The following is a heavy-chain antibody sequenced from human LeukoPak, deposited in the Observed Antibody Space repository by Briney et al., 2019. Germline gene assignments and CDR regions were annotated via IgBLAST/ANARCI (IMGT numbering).Heavy chain of an antibody. D-gene: IGHD3-22*01. Sequence: GGSLRLSCAASGFTFSSFAMSWVRQAPGKGLEWVANIKQDGGQIYYLESVKGRFTVSRDNAKNSLYLQMNSLRAEDTAVYYCARVDSSGYLDYWGQGTLVTISS. CDR1: GFTFSSFA. CDR3: ARVDSSGYLDY. J-gene: IGHJ4*02. V-gene: IGHV3-7*03. CDR2: IKQDGGQI.